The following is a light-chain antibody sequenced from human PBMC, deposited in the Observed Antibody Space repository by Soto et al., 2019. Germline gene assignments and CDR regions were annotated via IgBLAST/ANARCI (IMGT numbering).Light chain of an antibody. CDR1: RDDIGDYNY. CDR3: TAFSANRVYL. V-gene: IGLV2-14*01. Sequence: QSALTQPASVSGSPGQSITISCTGTRDDIGDYNYVSWYQQYPGKAPKLIIFEVSNRPSGVSDRFSGSKSGNTASLTISGVQAEDEADYYCTAFSANRVYLFGPGTKLTVL. J-gene: IGLJ1*01. CDR2: EVS.